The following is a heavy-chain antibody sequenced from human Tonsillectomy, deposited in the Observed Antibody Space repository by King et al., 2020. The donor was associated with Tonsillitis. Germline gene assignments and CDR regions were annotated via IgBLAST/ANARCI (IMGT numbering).Heavy chain of an antibody. CDR3: ARGWGSSSSPYYYGMDV. CDR1: GGSTSSYY. J-gene: IGHJ6*02. D-gene: IGHD6-6*01. V-gene: IGHV4-4*07. CDR2: IYTSGST. Sequence: VQLQESGPGLVKPSETLSLTCTVSGGSTSSYYWSWIRQPAGKGLEWMGRIYTSGSTNYNPSLKSRVTMSIDTSKNQFSLKLSSVTAADTAVYYCARGWGSSSSPYYYGMDVWGQGTTVTVSS.